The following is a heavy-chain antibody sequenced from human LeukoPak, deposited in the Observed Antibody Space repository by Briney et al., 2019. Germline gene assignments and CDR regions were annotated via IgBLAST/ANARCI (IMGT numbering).Heavy chain of an antibody. V-gene: IGHV4-59*11. CDR2: IFNSGST. CDR3: ATETLYDSSGYYRA. CDR1: GASITNHY. J-gene: IGHJ5*02. Sequence: ASETLSLTCSVSGASITNHYWTWIRQPPGKGLEWLGYIFNSGSTKYNPSLKSRVTISLDTSKNQFSLRLTSVTAADTAVYYCATETLYDSSGYYRAWGQGTLVTVSP. D-gene: IGHD3-22*01.